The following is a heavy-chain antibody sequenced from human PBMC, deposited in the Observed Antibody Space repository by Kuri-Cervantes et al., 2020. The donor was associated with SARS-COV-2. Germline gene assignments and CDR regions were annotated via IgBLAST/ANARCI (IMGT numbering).Heavy chain of an antibody. CDR3: ARNSGYSSGWFYYYYYMDV. CDR1: GYTFTGYL. J-gene: IGHJ6*03. V-gene: IGHV1-2*02. D-gene: IGHD6-19*01. Sequence: ASVKVSCKASGYTFTGYLIHWVRQAPGQGLEWMGWIDPSSGGTNSAQNFQGRVTMSVDTSKNQFSLKLSSVTAADTAVYYCARNSGYSSGWFYYYYYMDVWGKGTTVTVSS. CDR2: IDPSSGGT.